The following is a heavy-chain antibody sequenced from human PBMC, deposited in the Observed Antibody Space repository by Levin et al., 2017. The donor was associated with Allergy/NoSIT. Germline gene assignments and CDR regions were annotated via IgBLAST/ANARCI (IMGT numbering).Heavy chain of an antibody. CDR1: GFTFSSYG. J-gene: IGHJ1*01. CDR3: AKDYASLSVIGTAEYFQY. Sequence: GGSLRLSCAASGFTFSSYGMHWVRQAPGKGLEWVAVISYDGSYKNYVDSVKGRFTISRDNSKNTLYLQLNSLRPEDTATYYCAKDYASLSVIGTAEYFQYWGQGTLVTVSS. V-gene: IGHV3-30*18. CDR2: ISYDGSYK. D-gene: IGHD6-19*01.